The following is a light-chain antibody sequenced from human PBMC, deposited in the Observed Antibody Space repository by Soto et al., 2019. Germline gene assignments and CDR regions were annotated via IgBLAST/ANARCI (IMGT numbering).Light chain of an antibody. V-gene: IGKV3-11*01. Sequence: TQSPSSVSASVGDRVTITCRAGQSDSSSYLAWYQQKPGQAPRLLIYDASNRATGIPARFSGSGSGTDFTLTISSLEPEDFAVYYCQQRSNWPLTFGGGTKV. CDR1: QSDSSSY. CDR2: DAS. J-gene: IGKJ4*01. CDR3: QQRSNWPLT.